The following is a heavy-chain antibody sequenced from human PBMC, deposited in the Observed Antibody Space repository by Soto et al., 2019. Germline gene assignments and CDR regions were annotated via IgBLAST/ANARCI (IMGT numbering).Heavy chain of an antibody. CDR3: ARSGQTVTSRFAF. V-gene: IGHV4-31*03. CDR2: MYYSGST. D-gene: IGHD4-17*01. J-gene: IGHJ4*02. Sequence: QAQLQESGPGLVRPSQTLSLTCTVSGASISSDGYYWGWIRQHPGKGLEYIAYMYYSGSTSYNPSLTSRVTMSVDASKNQFSLKLSSVTAADTAVYYCARSGQTVTSRFAFWGQGALVTVSS. CDR1: GASISSDGYY.